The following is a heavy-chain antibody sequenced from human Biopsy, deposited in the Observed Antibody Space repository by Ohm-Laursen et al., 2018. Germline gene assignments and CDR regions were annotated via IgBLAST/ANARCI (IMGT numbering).Heavy chain of an antibody. D-gene: IGHD4-23*01. CDR3: ARGSNEYGGLYFPH. J-gene: IGHJ1*01. CDR2: ISHTGYT. CDR1: GVSINGGRYY. Sequence: GTLSLTCPVSGVSINGGRYYWNWIRHHPGKGLEWIGHISHTGYTSYKSSLKSRVTISLDTSRKHFSLRLTSLAAADTAVYYCARGSNEYGGLYFPHWGQGTLVTVSS. V-gene: IGHV4-61*03.